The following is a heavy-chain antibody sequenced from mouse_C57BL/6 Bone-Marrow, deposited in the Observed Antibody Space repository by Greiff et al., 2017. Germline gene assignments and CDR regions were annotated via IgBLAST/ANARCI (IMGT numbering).Heavy chain of an antibody. V-gene: IGHV1-52*01. J-gene: IGHJ4*01. Sequence: QVQLQQPGAELVRPGSSVKLSCKASGYTFTSYWLHWVKQRPIQGLEWIGNIDPSDSETHYNQKFKDKATLTVDTSSSTAYMQLSSLTAEDSAVYYSASNDGSSFAMDCWGQGTSVTVSS. D-gene: IGHD1-1*01. CDR2: IDPSDSET. CDR1: GYTFTSYW. CDR3: ASNDGSSFAMDC.